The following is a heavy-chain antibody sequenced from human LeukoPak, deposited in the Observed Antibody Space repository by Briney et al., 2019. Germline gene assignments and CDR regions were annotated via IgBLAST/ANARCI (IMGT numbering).Heavy chain of an antibody. V-gene: IGHV1-2*02. Sequence: ASVTLSCTASGSSCANYYIHWMRNPPAPGNELMGWIKPNIGGTRPAQKFQGRVTMTRDTSISTAYMELSSLRYDDTAVYYCATNILVRDIINWFDPWGQGTLVTVSS. CDR1: GSSCANYY. CDR2: IKPNIGGT. D-gene: IGHD3-10*01. CDR3: ATNILVRDIINWFDP. J-gene: IGHJ5*02.